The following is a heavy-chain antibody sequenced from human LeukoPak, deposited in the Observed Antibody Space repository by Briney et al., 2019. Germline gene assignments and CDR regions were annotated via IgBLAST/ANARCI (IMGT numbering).Heavy chain of an antibody. V-gene: IGHV3-30-3*01. Sequence: GGSLRLSCAASGFTFSSYAMHWVRQAPGKGLEWVAVISYDGSNKYYAYSVKGRFTISRDNSKNTLYLQMNSLRAEDTAVYYCARDDPKDYWGQGTLVTVSS. CDR2: ISYDGSNK. CDR3: ARDDPKDY. J-gene: IGHJ4*02. CDR1: GFTFSSYA.